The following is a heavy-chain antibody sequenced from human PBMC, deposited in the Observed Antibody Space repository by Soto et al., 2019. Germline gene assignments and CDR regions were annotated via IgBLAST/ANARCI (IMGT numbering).Heavy chain of an antibody. CDR2: ISPYNDYT. Sequence: QVQLAQSANEVKKPGASVRVSCKAAGYTFIRYGIAWVRQAPGQGLEWMGWISPYNDYTVYAQKFQGRVSMTADTSTXXXYXXLRVLNSDDTSGYYCARGGYYDNSGGKLSHYGLDAWGQGTSVSVSS. J-gene: IGHJ6*02. D-gene: IGHD3-16*01. CDR3: ARGGYYDNSGGKLSHYGLDA. V-gene: IGHV1-18*01. CDR1: GYTFIRYG.